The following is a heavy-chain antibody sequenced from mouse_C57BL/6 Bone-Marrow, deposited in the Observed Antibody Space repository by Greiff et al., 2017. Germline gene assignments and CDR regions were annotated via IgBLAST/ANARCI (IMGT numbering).Heavy chain of an antibody. CDR1: GYNFTSYG. D-gene: IGHD2-1*01. CDR2: IYPRSGNT. V-gene: IGHV1-81*01. J-gene: IGHJ3*01. CDR3: ARDGTPFAY. Sequence: QVQLQQSGAELARPGASVKLSCKASGYNFTSYGISWVKQRTGQGLEWIGEIYPRSGNTYYNEKFKGKATLTADKSSSTAYMELRSLTSEDSAVYFCARDGTPFAYWGQGTLVTVSA.